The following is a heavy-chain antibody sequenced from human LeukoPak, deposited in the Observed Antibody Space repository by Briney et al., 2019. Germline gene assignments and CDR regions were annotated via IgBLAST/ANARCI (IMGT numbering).Heavy chain of an antibody. D-gene: IGHD5-18*01. CDR2: INPNSGGT. CDR3: ARDYSRSSYSYGYDY. J-gene: IGHJ4*02. CDR1: GYTFTGYY. Sequence: ASVKVSCKASGYTFTGYYMHWVRQAPGQGLEWMGRINPNSGGTNYVQKFQGRVTMTRDTSISTAYMELSRLRSDDTAVYYCARDYSRSSYSYGYDYWGQGTLVTVSS. V-gene: IGHV1-2*06.